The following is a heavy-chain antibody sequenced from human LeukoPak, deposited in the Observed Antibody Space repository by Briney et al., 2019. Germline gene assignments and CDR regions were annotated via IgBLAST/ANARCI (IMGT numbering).Heavy chain of an antibody. CDR1: GFTFSSYS. V-gene: IGHV3-21*04. Sequence: GGSLRLSCAASGFTFSSYSMNWVRQAPGKGLEWVSSISSSSSYIYYADSVKGRFTISRDNAKNSLYLQMNSLRAEDTAVYYCARASYGSGSYEAWGQGTLVTVSS. D-gene: IGHD3-10*01. CDR3: ARASYGSGSYEA. J-gene: IGHJ5*02. CDR2: ISSSSSYI.